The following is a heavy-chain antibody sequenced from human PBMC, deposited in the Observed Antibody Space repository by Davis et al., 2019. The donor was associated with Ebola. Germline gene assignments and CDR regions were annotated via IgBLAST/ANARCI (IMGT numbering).Heavy chain of an antibody. CDR3: ARQSSSSWGDY. Sequence: SQTLSLTCAVYGGSFSGYYWSWIRQPPGKGLEWIGEINHSGSTNYNPSLKSRVTISLDTSKNHFSLKLSSVTAADTAVYYCARQSSSSWGDYWGQGTLVTVSS. CDR1: GGSFSGYY. J-gene: IGHJ4*02. V-gene: IGHV4-34*01. CDR2: INHSGST. D-gene: IGHD6-6*01.